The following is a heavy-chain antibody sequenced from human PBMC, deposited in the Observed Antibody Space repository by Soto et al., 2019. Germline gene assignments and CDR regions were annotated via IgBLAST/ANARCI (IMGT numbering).Heavy chain of an antibody. J-gene: IGHJ4*02. V-gene: IGHV3-23*01. CDR2: ITESGGST. CDR3: ASRGGSPYYFDY. CDR1: GITLRSLG. D-gene: IGHD2-2*01. Sequence: GGSLRLSCAASGITLRSLGMTWVRQAPGKGLQWVSGITESGGSTYYADSVKGRFTISRDNSKNTLYLQMNSLRAEDTAVYYCASRGGSPYYFDYWGQGTLVTV.